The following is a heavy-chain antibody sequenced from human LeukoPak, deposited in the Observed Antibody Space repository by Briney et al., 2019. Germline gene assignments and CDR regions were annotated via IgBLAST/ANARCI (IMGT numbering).Heavy chain of an antibody. Sequence: GGSLRLSCAASGFTFSSYALSWVRQAPGKGLEWVSGISGSGGSTYYADSVKGRFTISRDNSKNTLYLQMSSLRAEDTAVYYCARGRGGPTVLNYFDYWGQGTLVTVSS. CDR1: GFTFSSYA. J-gene: IGHJ4*02. V-gene: IGHV3-23*01. CDR2: ISGSGGST. CDR3: ARGRGGPTVLNYFDY. D-gene: IGHD1-1*01.